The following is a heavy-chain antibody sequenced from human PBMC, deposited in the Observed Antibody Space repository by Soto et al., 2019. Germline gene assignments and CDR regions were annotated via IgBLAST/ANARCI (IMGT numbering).Heavy chain of an antibody. CDR3: ARVWTTVTNWFDP. D-gene: IGHD4-17*01. V-gene: IGHV4-4*02. CDR2: IYHSGST. Sequence: QVQLQESGPGLVKPSGTLSLTCAVSGGSISSSNWWSWVRQPPGKGLGWIGEIYHSGSTYYNPSLQSRVTISVDKSKNQFSLKLSSVTAADTAVYYCARVWTTVTNWFDPWGQGTLVTVSS. CDR1: GGSISSSNW. J-gene: IGHJ5*02.